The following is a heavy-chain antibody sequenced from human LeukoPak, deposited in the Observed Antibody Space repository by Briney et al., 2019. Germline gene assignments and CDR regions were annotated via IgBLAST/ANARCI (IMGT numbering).Heavy chain of an antibody. CDR3: ARDRAVATIGGVDY. CDR2: IIPIFGTA. CDR1: GGTFSSYA. Sequence: GASVKASCKASGGTFSSYAISWVRQAPGQGLEWMGGIIPIFGTANYAQKFQGRVTITADESTSTAYMELSSLRSEDTAVYYCARDRAVATIGGVDYWGQGTLVTVSS. D-gene: IGHD5-12*01. J-gene: IGHJ4*02. V-gene: IGHV1-69*13.